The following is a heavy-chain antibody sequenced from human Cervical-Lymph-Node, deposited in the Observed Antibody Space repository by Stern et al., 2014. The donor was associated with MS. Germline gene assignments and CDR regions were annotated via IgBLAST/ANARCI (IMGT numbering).Heavy chain of an antibody. CDR3: ARRVTRNNFDS. CDR2: INPNSGGT. V-gene: IGHV1-2*06. CDR1: GYTFTNYY. D-gene: IGHD4-17*01. J-gene: IGHJ4*02. Sequence: QVQLVQSGAEVKKPGASMKVSCKASGYTFTNYYIHWVRQATGQGLEWMGRINPNSGGTKYAQKFQGRVTLTRDTSVSTAYMEVSRLMSDDTAVYYCARRVTRNNFDSWGQGTLVTVSS.